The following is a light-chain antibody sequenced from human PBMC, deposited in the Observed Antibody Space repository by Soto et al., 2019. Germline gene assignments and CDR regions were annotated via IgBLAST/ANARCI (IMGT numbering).Light chain of an antibody. CDR3: QQYSSPPRT. CDR2: VAS. V-gene: IGKV3-20*01. CDR1: QSVSSSY. J-gene: IGKJ1*01. Sequence: EIVLTQSPGTLSLSPGERATLSCRASQSVSSSYLAWYQQKPGQAPRLLIYVASSMATGIPDRFSGSGSGTDFTLTISRLEPEDFAVYYCQQYSSPPRTFGQGTKVEIK.